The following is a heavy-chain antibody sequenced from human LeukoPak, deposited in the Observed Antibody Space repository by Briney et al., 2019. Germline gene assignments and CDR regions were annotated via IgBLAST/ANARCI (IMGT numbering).Heavy chain of an antibody. D-gene: IGHD3-16*02. Sequence: TSETLSLTCAVYGGSFSGYYWSWIRRPPGKGLEWIGEINHSGSTNYNPSLKSRVTISVDTSKNQFSLKLSSVTAADTAVYYCARPHPTYDYVWGSYRLGDAFDIWGQGTMVTVSS. CDR2: INHSGST. V-gene: IGHV4-34*01. J-gene: IGHJ3*02. CDR3: ARPHPTYDYVWGSYRLGDAFDI. CDR1: GGSFSGYY.